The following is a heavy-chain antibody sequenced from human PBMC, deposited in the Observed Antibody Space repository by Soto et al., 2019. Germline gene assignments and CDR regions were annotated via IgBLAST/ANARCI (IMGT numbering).Heavy chain of an antibody. Sequence: EVQLVESGGGLVQPGGSLRLSCAGSGFTFSSYWMTWFRQAPGKGLEWMANINQDGGQKYYVGSARGRFTISRDNAKNSLYLQMSGLRAEDTAVYYCARDGSSWYLDYWGQGLLVTVSS. CDR2: INQDGGQK. CDR1: GFTFSSYW. V-gene: IGHV3-7*05. J-gene: IGHJ4*02. D-gene: IGHD2-15*01. CDR3: ARDGSSWYLDY.